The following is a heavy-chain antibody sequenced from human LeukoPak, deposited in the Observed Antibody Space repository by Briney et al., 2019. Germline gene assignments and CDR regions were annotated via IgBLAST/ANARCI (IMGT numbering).Heavy chain of an antibody. Sequence: GGSLRLSCVASGFRFSTYGMHWVRQAPGKGLEWVPFIRHEGIDKYYAQSVKGRFTISRDDSRNTQYLQMNSLRSEDTAIYYCATDFNWAWNYWGQGTLVTVSS. CDR2: IRHEGIDK. CDR3: ATDFNWAWNY. D-gene: IGHD7-27*01. CDR1: GFRFSTYG. V-gene: IGHV3-30*02. J-gene: IGHJ4*02.